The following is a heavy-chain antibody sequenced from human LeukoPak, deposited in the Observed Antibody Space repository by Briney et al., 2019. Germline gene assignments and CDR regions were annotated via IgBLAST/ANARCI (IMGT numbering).Heavy chain of an antibody. CDR2: ISGSGGST. Sequence: GGSLRLSCAVSGFTFSSYAMSWVRQAPGKGLEWVSAISGSGGSTYYADSVKGRFTISRDNSKNTLHLQMNSLRAENTAVYYCAKDAKPYYYDSSGYYYAGAFDIWGQGTMVTVSS. D-gene: IGHD3-22*01. J-gene: IGHJ3*02. V-gene: IGHV3-23*01. CDR3: AKDAKPYYYDSSGYYYAGAFDI. CDR1: GFTFSSYA.